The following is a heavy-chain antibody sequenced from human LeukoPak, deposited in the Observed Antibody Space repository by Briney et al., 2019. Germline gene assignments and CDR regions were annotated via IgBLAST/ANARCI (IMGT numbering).Heavy chain of an antibody. Sequence: PSETLSLTCTVSGGSISSYYWSWIRQPPGKGLEWIGYMYYSGSTNYNPSLKSRVTISVDTSKNEFSPKLSSVTAADTAVYYCASGSSTVKFYYGIDVWGQGTTVTVSS. V-gene: IGHV4-59*01. CDR2: MYYSGST. CDR3: ASGSSTVKFYYGIDV. D-gene: IGHD4-17*01. J-gene: IGHJ6*02. CDR1: GGSISSYY.